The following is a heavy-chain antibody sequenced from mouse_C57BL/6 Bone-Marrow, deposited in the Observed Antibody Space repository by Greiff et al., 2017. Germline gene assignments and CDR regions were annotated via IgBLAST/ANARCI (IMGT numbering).Heavy chain of an antibody. CDR3: EREDYGSSQFAY. CDR2: ISDGGSYT. V-gene: IGHV5-4*01. D-gene: IGHD1-1*01. CDR1: GFTFSSYA. J-gene: IGHJ3*01. Sequence: EVMLVESGGGLVKPGGSLKLSCAASGFTFSSYAMSWVRQTPEKRLEWVATISDGGSYTYYPDNVKGRFTISSDNAKNNLYLQMSHLKSEDTAMYYCEREDYGSSQFAYWGQGTLVTVSA.